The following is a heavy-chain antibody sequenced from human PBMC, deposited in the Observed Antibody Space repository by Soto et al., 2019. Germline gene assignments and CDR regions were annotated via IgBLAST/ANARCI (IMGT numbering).Heavy chain of an antibody. V-gene: IGHV1-18*01. CDR2: ISAYNGNT. J-gene: IGHJ6*02. D-gene: IGHD3-10*01. CDR1: GYTFTSYG. Sequence: GASVNVSCKASGYTFTSYGISWVRQAPGQGLEWMGWISAYNGNTNYAQKLQGRVTMTTDTSTSTAYMELRSLRPDDTAVYYCARVMVRGVYYYYGMDVWGQGTTVTVSS. CDR3: ARVMVRGVYYYYGMDV.